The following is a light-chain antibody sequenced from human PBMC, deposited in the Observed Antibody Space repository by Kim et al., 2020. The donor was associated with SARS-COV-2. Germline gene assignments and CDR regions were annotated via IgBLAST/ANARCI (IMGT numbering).Light chain of an antibody. Sequence: PGERATLSCRASQSVSSSYLAWYQQKPGQAPRLLIYGASSRATGIPDRFSGSGSGTDFTLTISRLEPEDFAVYYCQQYGSSLTWTFGQGTKVDIK. CDR2: GAS. J-gene: IGKJ1*01. V-gene: IGKV3-20*01. CDR1: QSVSSSY. CDR3: QQYGSSLTWT.